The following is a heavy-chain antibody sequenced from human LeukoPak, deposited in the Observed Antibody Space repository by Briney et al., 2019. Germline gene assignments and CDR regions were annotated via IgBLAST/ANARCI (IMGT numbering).Heavy chain of an antibody. J-gene: IGHJ4*02. CDR2: IYYSGST. Sequence: SETLSLTCTVSGGSISSYYWSWIRQPPGKGLEWIGYIYYSGSTNYNPSLKSRVTISVDTSKNQFSLKLSSVTAADTAVYHCARHSEYSSGWFDYWGQGTLVTVSS. D-gene: IGHD6-19*01. CDR1: GGSISSYY. V-gene: IGHV4-59*08. CDR3: ARHSEYSSGWFDY.